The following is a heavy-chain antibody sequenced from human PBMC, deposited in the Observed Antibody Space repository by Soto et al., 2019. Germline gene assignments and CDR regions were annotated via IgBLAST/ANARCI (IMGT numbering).Heavy chain of an antibody. J-gene: IGHJ4*02. D-gene: IGHD6-19*01. Sequence: QVQLQQWGAGLLKPSETLSLTCAVYGGSFSGYHWSWIRQPPGKGLAWIGEFNHSGSTKYNPSLKSRVMISADSSKNQFSLKLSSVTAADTAVYYCARRAGYSSGWVYIDYWGQGTLGAVSS. V-gene: IGHV4-34*01. CDR2: FNHSGST. CDR1: GGSFSGYH. CDR3: ARRAGYSSGWVYIDY.